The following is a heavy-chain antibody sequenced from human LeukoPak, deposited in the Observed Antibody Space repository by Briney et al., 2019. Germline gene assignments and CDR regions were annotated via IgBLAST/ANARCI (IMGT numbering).Heavy chain of an antibody. V-gene: IGHV4-59*01. D-gene: IGHD6-13*01. Sequence: SETLSLTCTVSGGSISSYYWSWIRQPPGKGLEWIGYIYYSGSTNYNPSLKSRVTISVDTSKNQFSLKLSSVTTADTAVYYCARVVGQQLVLAFDIWGQGTMVTVSS. CDR3: ARVVGQQLVLAFDI. CDR2: IYYSGST. CDR1: GGSISSYY. J-gene: IGHJ3*02.